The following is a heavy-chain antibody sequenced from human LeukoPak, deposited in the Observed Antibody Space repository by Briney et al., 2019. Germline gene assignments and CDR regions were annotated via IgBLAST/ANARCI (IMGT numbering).Heavy chain of an antibody. V-gene: IGHV3-48*01. CDR2: ISSSSSTI. CDR1: GFTFSSYS. D-gene: IGHD3-9*01. Sequence: GGFLRLSCAASGFTFSSYSMNWVRQAPGKGLEWVSYISSSSSTIYYADSVKGRFTISRDNSKNTLYLQMNSLRAEDTAVYYCASNRYFDWLNFYDYWGQGTLVTVSS. J-gene: IGHJ4*02. CDR3: ASNRYFDWLNFYDY.